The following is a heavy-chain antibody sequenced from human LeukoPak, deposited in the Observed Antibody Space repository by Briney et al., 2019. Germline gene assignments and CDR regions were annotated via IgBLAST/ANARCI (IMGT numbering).Heavy chain of an antibody. CDR3: ARDGRLGNY. Sequence: MTSETLSLTCTVSGYSISSGYYWGWIRQPPGKGLEWIGSIYHSGSTYYNPSLKSRVTISVDTSKNQFSLKLSSVTAADTAVYYCARDGRLGNYWGQGTLVTVSS. V-gene: IGHV4-38-2*02. CDR2: IYHSGST. D-gene: IGHD3-22*01. J-gene: IGHJ4*02. CDR1: GYSISSGYY.